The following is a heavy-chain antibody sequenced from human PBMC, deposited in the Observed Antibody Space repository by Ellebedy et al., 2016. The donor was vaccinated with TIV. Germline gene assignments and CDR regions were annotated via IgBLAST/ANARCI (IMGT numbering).Heavy chain of an antibody. CDR1: GYTFTSYG. CDR3: ASAPVDTAMVPYYYGMDV. CDR2: ISAYNGNT. V-gene: IGHV1-18*04. J-gene: IGHJ6*02. D-gene: IGHD5-18*01. Sequence: ASVKVSXXASGYTFTSYGISWVRQAPGQGLEWMGWISAYNGNTNYAQKLQGRVTMTTDTSTSTAYMELRSLRSDDTAVYYCASAPVDTAMVPYYYGMDVWGQGTTVTVSS.